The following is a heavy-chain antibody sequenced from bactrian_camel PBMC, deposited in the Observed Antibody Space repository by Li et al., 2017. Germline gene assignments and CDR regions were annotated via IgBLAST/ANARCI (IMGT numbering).Heavy chain of an antibody. D-gene: IGHD6*01. V-gene: IGHV3S53*01. Sequence: HVQLVESGGGLVQPGGSLRLSCVLFGYTDTIYAMGFFRQVPGKDREGVASIDRDGTTTYANSVKGRFTISVDKPRNTLYLNMSSVKVDDTAMYYCAAEHCGGNAPHEYNYFGQGTQV. CDR3: AAEHCGGNAPHEYNY. J-gene: IGHJ4*01. CDR1: GYTDTIYA. CDR2: IDRDGTT.